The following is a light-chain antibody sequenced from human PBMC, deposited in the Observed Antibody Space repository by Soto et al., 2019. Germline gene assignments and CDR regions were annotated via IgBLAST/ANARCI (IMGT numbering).Light chain of an antibody. CDR3: QQYNSYYPAT. Sequence: DIQMTQSPSMLAASVGNRVTIAYRASQSIRRWLAWYQHKPGKATKLMIFDASTLESGVPSRFSGRGSEAEFTLTLSSLQPDDFSNYYCQQYNSYYPATFGQGTKVDIK. CDR2: DAS. V-gene: IGKV1-5*01. CDR1: QSIRRW. J-gene: IGKJ1*01.